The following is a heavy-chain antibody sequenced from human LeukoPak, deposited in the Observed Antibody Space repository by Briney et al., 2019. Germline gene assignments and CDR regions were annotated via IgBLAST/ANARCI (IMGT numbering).Heavy chain of an antibody. V-gene: IGHV3-23*01. CDR2: ISGSGGST. J-gene: IGHJ5*02. CDR1: GFTFSSYA. Sequence: PGGSLRLSCAASGFTFSSYAMSWVRQAPGKGLEWVSAISGSGGSTYYADSAKGRFTISRDNSKNTLYLQMNSLRAEDTAVYYCSAGGLGSYWLFDPWGQGTLVTVSS. CDR3: SAGGLGSYWLFDP. D-gene: IGHD3-10*01.